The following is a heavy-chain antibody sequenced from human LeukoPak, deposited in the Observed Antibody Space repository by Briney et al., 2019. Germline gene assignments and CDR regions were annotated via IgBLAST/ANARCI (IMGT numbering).Heavy chain of an antibody. Sequence: ASVNVSCTASGGAFSSYAISWVRQAPGQGLEWTGRIIPILGIANYAQKFQGRVTITADKSTSTAYMELSSLRSEDTAVYYCARALMRVAGLYYFDYWGQGTLVTVSS. CDR1: GGAFSSYA. J-gene: IGHJ4*02. V-gene: IGHV1-69*04. CDR2: IIPILGIA. CDR3: ARALMRVAGLYYFDY. D-gene: IGHD6-19*01.